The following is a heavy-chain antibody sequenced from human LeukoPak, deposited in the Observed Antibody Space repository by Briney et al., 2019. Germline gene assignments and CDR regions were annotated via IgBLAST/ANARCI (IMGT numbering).Heavy chain of an antibody. Sequence: SETLSLTCTVSGGSISFYSWSWVRQPPGKGLEWIGYIYYSGKTDYNDSLKSRVSISVDTSKNQFSLKLYSATAADTAVYYCARDATGHNSSWEFDHWGQGTLVTVSS. CDR3: ARDATGHNSSWEFDH. J-gene: IGHJ4*02. V-gene: IGHV4-59*01. D-gene: IGHD6-13*01. CDR2: IYYSGKT. CDR1: GGSISFYS.